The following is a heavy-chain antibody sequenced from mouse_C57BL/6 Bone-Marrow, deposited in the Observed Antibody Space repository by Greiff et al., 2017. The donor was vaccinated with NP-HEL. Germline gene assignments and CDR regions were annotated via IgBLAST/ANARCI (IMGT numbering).Heavy chain of an antibody. CDR2: IWTGGGT. Sequence: VNVVESGPGLVAPSQSLSITCTVSGFSLTSYAISWVRQPPGKGLEWLGVIWTGGGTNYNSALKSRLSISKDNSKSQVFLKMNSLQTDDTARYYCASLYYWGFAYWGQGTLVTVSA. CDR1: GFSLTSYA. V-gene: IGHV2-9-1*01. D-gene: IGHD2-1*01. CDR3: ASLYYWGFAY. J-gene: IGHJ3*01.